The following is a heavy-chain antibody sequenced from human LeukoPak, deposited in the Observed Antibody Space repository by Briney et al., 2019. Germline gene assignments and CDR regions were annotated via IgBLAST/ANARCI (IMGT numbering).Heavy chain of an antibody. CDR2: IYYSGST. Sequence: SDTLSLTCTVSGGSISSSGHHWGWIRQPPGKGLEWIGSIYYSGSTYYNPSLQSRVTISVDTSKNHFSLKLRSVTAADTAVYYCARHVFHSSTWYGPIDYWGQGTLVTVSS. J-gene: IGHJ4*02. CDR1: GGSISSSGHH. D-gene: IGHD6-13*01. CDR3: ARHVFHSSTWYGPIDY. V-gene: IGHV4-39*01.